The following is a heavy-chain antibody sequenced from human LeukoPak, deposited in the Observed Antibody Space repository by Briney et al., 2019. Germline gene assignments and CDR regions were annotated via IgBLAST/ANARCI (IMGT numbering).Heavy chain of an antibody. CDR2: IRSKANSYAT. D-gene: IGHD2-15*01. CDR3: ATQALVVVAPDY. CDR1: GFTFSGSA. V-gene: IGHV3-73*01. J-gene: IGHJ4*02. Sequence: SGGSLRLSCAASGFTFSGSAMHWVRQASGKGLEWVGRIRSKANSYATAYAASVKGRFTISRDDSKNTAYLQMNSLRAEDTAVYYCATQALVVVAPDYWGQGTLVTVSS.